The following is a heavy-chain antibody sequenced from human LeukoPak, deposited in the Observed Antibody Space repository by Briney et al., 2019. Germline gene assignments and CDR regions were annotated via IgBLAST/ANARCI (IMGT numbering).Heavy chain of an antibody. D-gene: IGHD3-22*01. CDR1: GITLSNYG. CDR2: ISDSGGRT. V-gene: IGHV3-23*01. Sequence: PGGSLRLSCAVSGITLSNYGMSWVRQTPGKGLEWVAGISDSGGRTNYADSVKGRFTISRDNPKNTLYLQMNSLRAEDTAVYFCAKRGVVIRVILVGFHKEAQYFDSRGQGALVTVSS. J-gene: IGHJ4*02. CDR3: AKRGVVIRVILVGFHKEAQYFDS.